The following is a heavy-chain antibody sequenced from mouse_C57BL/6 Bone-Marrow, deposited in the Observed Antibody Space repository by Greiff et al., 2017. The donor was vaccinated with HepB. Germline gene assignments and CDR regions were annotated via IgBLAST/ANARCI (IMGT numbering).Heavy chain of an antibody. CDR3: ARRAGSSYVDYFDY. CDR1: GYAFSSSW. V-gene: IGHV1-82*01. CDR2: IYPGDGDT. J-gene: IGHJ2*01. D-gene: IGHD1-1*01. Sequence: VHLVESGPELVKPGASVKISCKASGYAFSSSWMNWVKQRPGKGLEWIGRIYPGDGDTNYNGKFKGKATLTADKSSSTAYMQLSSLTSEDSAVYFCARRAGSSYVDYFDYWGQGTTLTVSS.